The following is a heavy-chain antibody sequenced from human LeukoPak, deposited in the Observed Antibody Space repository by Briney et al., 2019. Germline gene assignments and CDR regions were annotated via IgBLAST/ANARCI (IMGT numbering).Heavy chain of an antibody. CDR3: ARIAGDNSLDY. V-gene: IGHV4-59*01. D-gene: IGHD3-16*01. J-gene: IGHJ4*02. CDR1: GGSISSYY. Sequence: SETLSLTCTVSGGSISSYYWSWIRQPPGKGLEWIAYISDIGSINYNPSLKSRVIISVDTSKSQLSLKLSSVTAADTAVYYCARIAGDNSLDYWGQGTLVTVSS. CDR2: ISDIGSI.